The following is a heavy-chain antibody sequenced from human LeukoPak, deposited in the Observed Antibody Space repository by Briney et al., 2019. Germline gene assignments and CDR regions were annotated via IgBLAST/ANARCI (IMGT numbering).Heavy chain of an antibody. CDR3: ARGVGAPVSH. J-gene: IGHJ4*02. D-gene: IGHD1-26*01. CDR2: ISSSGSTI. Sequence: GGSLRLSCAASGFTFSSYEMNWVRQAPGKGLEWVSYISSSGSTIYYADSVKGRFTISRDNAKNSLYLQMNSRRAEDTAVYYCARGVGAPVSHWGQGTLVTVSS. CDR1: GFTFSSYE. V-gene: IGHV3-48*03.